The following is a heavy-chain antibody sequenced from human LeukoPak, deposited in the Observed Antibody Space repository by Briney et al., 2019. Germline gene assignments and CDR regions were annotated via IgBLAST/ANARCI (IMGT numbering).Heavy chain of an antibody. D-gene: IGHD3-3*01. CDR3: ARIANNYDFWSGRIGGVEAFDI. V-gene: IGHV3-21*01. CDR1: GFTFSGYS. CDR2: ISSSSSYI. J-gene: IGHJ3*02. Sequence: GGSLRLSCAASGFTFSGYSMNWVRQAPGKGLEWVSSISSSSSYIYYADSVKGRFTISRDNAKNSLYLQMNSLRAEDTAVYYCARIANNYDFWSGRIGGVEAFDIWGQGTMVTVSS.